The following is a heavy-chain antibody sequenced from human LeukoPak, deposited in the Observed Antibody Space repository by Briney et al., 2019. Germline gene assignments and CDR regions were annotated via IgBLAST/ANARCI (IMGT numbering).Heavy chain of an antibody. CDR3: ARQYSSSWYKLVWFDP. D-gene: IGHD6-13*01. CDR1: GGSFSGYY. J-gene: IGHJ5*02. V-gene: IGHV4-34*01. Sequence: PSETLSLTCAVYGGSFSGYYWSWNRQPPGKGLEWIGEINHSGSTNYNPSLKSRVTISVDTSKNQFSLKLSSVTAADTAVYYCARQYSSSWYKLVWFDPWGQGTLVTVSS. CDR2: INHSGST.